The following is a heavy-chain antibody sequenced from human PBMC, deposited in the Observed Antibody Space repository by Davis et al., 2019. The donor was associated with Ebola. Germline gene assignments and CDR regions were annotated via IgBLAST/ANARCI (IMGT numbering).Heavy chain of an antibody. CDR2: IGTAGDT. V-gene: IGHV3-13*01. Sequence: PGGSLRLSCAASGFTFSSYDMHWVRQATGKGLEWVSAIGTAGDTYYPGSVKGRFTISRENAKNSLYLQMNSLRAGDTAVYYCARQADHYYDSSGYPDAFDIWGQGTMVTVSS. D-gene: IGHD3-22*01. J-gene: IGHJ3*02. CDR1: GFTFSSYD. CDR3: ARQADHYYDSSGYPDAFDI.